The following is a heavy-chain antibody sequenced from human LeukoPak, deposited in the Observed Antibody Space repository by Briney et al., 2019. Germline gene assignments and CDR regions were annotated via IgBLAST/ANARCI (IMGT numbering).Heavy chain of an antibody. V-gene: IGHV3-48*03. CDR1: GFTFSSYE. J-gene: IGHJ1*01. CDR2: ISSSGSTI. D-gene: IGHD3-3*01. Sequence: GGSLRLSCAASGFTFSSYEMNWVRQAPGKGLEWVSYISSSGSTIYYADSVKGRFTISRDNAKNSLYLQMNSPRAEDTAVYYCARGGNDFWSGYPAEYFQHWGQGTLVTVSS. CDR3: ARGGNDFWSGYPAEYFQH.